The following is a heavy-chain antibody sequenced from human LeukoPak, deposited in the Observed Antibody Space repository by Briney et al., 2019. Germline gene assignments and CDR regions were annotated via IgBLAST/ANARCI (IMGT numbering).Heavy chain of an antibody. V-gene: IGHV3-23*01. D-gene: IGHD6-6*01. CDR3: AKVPEALYYYYYMDV. J-gene: IGHJ6*03. Sequence: GGSLRLSCAASGFTFSSYAMSWVRQAPGKGLEWVSAISGSGGSTYYADSVKGRFTISRDNSKNKLYLQMNSLRAEDTAVYYCAKVPEALYYYYYMDVWGKGTTVTVSS. CDR2: ISGSGGST. CDR1: GFTFSSYA.